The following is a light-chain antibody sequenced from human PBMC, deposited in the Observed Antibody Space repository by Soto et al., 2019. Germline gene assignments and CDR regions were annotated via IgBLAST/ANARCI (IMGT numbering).Light chain of an antibody. V-gene: IGKV3-15*01. CDR2: GAS. Sequence: MVLTQSPGTLSLSRREIGTLSFMASQSVSSTYLAWYRQKPGQAPRLLIYGASNRATGVPDRFSGSGSGTVFTLTISSLQSDDFAVYYCQQYVDWPRTFGQGTKVDIK. CDR3: QQYVDWPRT. J-gene: IGKJ1*01. CDR1: QSVSSTY.